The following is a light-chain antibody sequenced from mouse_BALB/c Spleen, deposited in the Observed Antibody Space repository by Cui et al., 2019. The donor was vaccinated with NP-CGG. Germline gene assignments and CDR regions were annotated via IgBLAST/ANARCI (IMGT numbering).Light chain of an antibody. CDR1: TGAVTTSNY. CDR2: GTN. J-gene: IGLJ1*01. V-gene: IGLV1*01. CDR3: ALWYSNHWV. Sequence: QGLVTLRSVLTTSPGETVTLTCRSSTGAVTTSNYANWVQEKPDHLFTGLIGGTNNRAPGVPARFSGSLIGDKAALTITGAQTEDEAIYFCALWYSNHWVFGGGTKLTVL.